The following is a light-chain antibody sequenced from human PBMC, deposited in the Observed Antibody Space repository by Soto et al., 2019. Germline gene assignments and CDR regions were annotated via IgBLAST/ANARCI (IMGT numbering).Light chain of an antibody. J-gene: IGKJ3*01. CDR2: GAS. CDR1: QSVSSN. V-gene: IGKV3-15*01. CDR3: QQYNNWPLS. Sequence: EIVMTQSPATLSVSPGERATLSCRASQSVSSNLAWYQQKPGQAPRLFIYGASTRATGIPARLSGSGSGTEFTLTISSLQSEDFAVYYCQQYNNWPLSFGPGTKVDIK.